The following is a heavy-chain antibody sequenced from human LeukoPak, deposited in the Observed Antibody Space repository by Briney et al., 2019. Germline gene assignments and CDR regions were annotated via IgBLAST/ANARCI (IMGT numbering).Heavy chain of an antibody. J-gene: IGHJ4*02. V-gene: IGHV6-1*01. CDR3: ARSRGAIVDY. Sequence: QTLSLTCAISGDSVSSNSAAWNWIRRSPSRGLEWLGRTYYRSKWSADFAVSVKSRITINPDTSKNQFSLQLNSVTPEDTAVYYCARSRGAIVDYWGQGTLVTVSS. CDR1: GDSVSSNSAA. CDR2: TYYRSKWSA.